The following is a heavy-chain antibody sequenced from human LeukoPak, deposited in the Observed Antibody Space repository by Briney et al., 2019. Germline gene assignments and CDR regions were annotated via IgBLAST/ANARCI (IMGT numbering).Heavy chain of an antibody. CDR3: ARHKRSEAPAGY. CDR1: GYSHPSYW. V-gene: IGHV5-51*01. Sequence: GESLNIPGNGFGYSHPSYWLGWARQMPRKGLEWMGIIYPGDSDTTYSPSFQGQVTISADKSISTAYLQWSCLKASDTAMYYCARHKRSEAPAGYWGQGTLVTVSS. CDR2: IYPGDSDT. J-gene: IGHJ4*02.